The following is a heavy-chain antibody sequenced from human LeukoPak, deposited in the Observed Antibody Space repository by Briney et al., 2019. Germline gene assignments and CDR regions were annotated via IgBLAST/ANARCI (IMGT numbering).Heavy chain of an antibody. D-gene: IGHD6-19*01. CDR2: ISSSGGST. J-gene: IGHJ4*02. V-gene: IGHV3-23*01. CDR3: AKPHRYSSGWYDY. Sequence: GGSLRLSCAASGFTFSSYAMNWVRQAPGKGLEWVSVISSSGGSTYYADSVKGRFTISRDNSKNTLYLQMNSLRAEDTAVYYCAKPHRYSSGWYDYWGQGTLVTVSS. CDR1: GFTFSSYA.